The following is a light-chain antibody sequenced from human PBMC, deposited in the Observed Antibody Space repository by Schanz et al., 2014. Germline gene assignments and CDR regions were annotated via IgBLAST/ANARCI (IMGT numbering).Light chain of an antibody. V-gene: IGLV1-40*01. CDR1: SSNLGASYD. J-gene: IGLJ3*02. Sequence: QSVLTQPPSVSGAPGQRVTISCTGSSSNLGASYDVQWYQQLPGTAPKPLIFDNTNRPSGVPDRFSGSKSGTSASLAITGLQAEDEADYYCQSYDSSLSEWVFGGGTKLTVL. CDR3: QSYDSSLSEWV. CDR2: DNT.